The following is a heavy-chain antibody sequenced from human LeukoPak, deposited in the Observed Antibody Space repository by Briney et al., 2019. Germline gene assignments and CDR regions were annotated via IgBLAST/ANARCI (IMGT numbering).Heavy chain of an antibody. V-gene: IGHV3-7*01. Sequence: GGSLRLSCAASGFTFSSYWMSWVRQAPGKGLEWVANIKQDGSEKYYVDSVKGRFTISRDNAKNSLYLQMNSLRAEDTAVYYCARVSRPAYYDFWSGYFDYRGQGTLVTVSS. CDR3: ARVSRPAYYDFWSGYFDY. CDR1: GFTFSSYW. J-gene: IGHJ4*02. CDR2: IKQDGSEK. D-gene: IGHD3-3*01.